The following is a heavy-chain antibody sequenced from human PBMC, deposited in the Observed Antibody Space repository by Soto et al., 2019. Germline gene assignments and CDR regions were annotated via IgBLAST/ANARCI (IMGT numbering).Heavy chain of an antibody. D-gene: IGHD6-13*01. CDR1: GGTFSSYT. V-gene: IGHV1-69*02. CDR2: IIPILGIA. J-gene: IGHJ6*03. CDR3: ARAYYSIAAAGYYMDV. Sequence: SVKVSCKASGGTFSSYTISWVRQAPGQGLEWMGRIIPILGIANYAQKFQGRVTITADKSTSTAYMELSSLRSEDTAVYYCARAYYSIAAAGYYMDVWGKGTTVTVSS.